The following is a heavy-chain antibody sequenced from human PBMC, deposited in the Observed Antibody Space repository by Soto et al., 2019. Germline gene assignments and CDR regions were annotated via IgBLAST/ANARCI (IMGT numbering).Heavy chain of an antibody. CDR1: GFSFLSYG. CDR2: ITGASGYI. Sequence: EVQLVESGGGLVKSGGSLRLTCAASGFSFLSYGMSWVRQAPGKGPEWVAFITGASGYIWYADSVKGRFSDSRDNAKNALYLEMNNLRADDAAVYYCARHGIHSTDLYYFDYWGQGALVAVST. CDR3: ARHGIHSTDLYYFDY. V-gene: IGHV3-21*02. J-gene: IGHJ4*02. D-gene: IGHD2-2*01.